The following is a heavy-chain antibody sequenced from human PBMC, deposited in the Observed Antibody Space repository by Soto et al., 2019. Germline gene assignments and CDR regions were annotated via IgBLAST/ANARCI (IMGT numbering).Heavy chain of an antibody. CDR3: AKDGAVAGLGY. CDR2: ISYDGSNK. Sequence: QVQLVESGGGVVQPGRSLRLSCAASGFTFSSYGMHWVRQAPGKGLEWVAVISYDGSNKYYADSVKGRFTISRDNSKNTLYLQMNSLRAEDTAVYYCAKDGAVAGLGYWCQGTLVTVSS. CDR1: GFTFSSYG. D-gene: IGHD6-19*01. V-gene: IGHV3-30*18. J-gene: IGHJ4*02.